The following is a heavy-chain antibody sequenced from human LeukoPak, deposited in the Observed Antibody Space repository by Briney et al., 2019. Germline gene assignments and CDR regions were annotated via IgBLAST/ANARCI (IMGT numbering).Heavy chain of an antibody. Sequence: TSETLSLTCTVSGGSVSSGSYYCSWIRQPPGKGLEWNGYIYYSGSTNYNPSLKSRVSISVDTSKNHISLKLSSVTAADTAVYYCARVRYYGILTGTLTGYFDYWGQGTLVTVSS. D-gene: IGHD3-9*01. V-gene: IGHV4-61*01. CDR3: ARVRYYGILTGTLTGYFDY. J-gene: IGHJ4*02. CDR2: IYYSGST. CDR1: GGSVSSGSYY.